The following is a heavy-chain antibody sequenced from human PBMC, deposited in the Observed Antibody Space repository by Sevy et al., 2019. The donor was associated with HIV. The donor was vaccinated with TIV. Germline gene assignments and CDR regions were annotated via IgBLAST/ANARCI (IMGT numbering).Heavy chain of an antibody. CDR2: IYYSGST. V-gene: IGHV4-59*01. CDR1: GGSISSYY. J-gene: IGHJ3*02. CDR3: ARGYYYDSSGYYWRDAFDI. Sequence: SETLSLTCTVSGGSISSYYWSWIRQPPGKGLEWIGYIYYSGSTNYNPSLKSRVTISVDTSKNQFSLKLSSVTAADTAVYYCARGYYYDSSGYYWRDAFDIWGQGTMVTVSS. D-gene: IGHD3-22*01.